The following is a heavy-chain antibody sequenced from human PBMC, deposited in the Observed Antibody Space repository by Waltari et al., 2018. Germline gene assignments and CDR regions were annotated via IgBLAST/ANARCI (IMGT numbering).Heavy chain of an antibody. J-gene: IGHJ4*02. V-gene: IGHV4-61*02. CDR3: ASFGSHSY. CDR1: GGSISSDLYY. CDR2: THTSGST. Sequence: QVQLQEWGPGLVKPSQTLSLTCTVSGGSISSDLYYWTWIRQPAGKGLEWIGRTHTSGSTYYNPSLKSRLTISVDRSRNQFSLKLSSVTAADTAVYYCASFGSHSYWGQGTLVTVSS. D-gene: IGHD3-10*01.